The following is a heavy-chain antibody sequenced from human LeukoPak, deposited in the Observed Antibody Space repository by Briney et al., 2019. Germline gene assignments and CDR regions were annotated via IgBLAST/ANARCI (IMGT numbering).Heavy chain of an antibody. Sequence: GGSLRLSCAASGFTFSSYSMNWVRQAPGKGPEWVSSISSSSSYIYYADSVEGRFTISRDNAKNSLYLQMNSLRAEDTAVHYCARVSGSTRTRIFDYWGQGTLVTVSS. J-gene: IGHJ4*02. CDR3: ARVSGSTRTRIFDY. CDR2: ISSSSSYI. CDR1: GFTFSSYS. V-gene: IGHV3-21*01. D-gene: IGHD1-26*01.